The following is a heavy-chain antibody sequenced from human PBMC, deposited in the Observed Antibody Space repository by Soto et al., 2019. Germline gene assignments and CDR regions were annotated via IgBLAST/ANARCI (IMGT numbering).Heavy chain of an antibody. CDR2: VYYSESK. Sequence: SETLSLTCAGSCCSVSDKTYYWSWIRQPPGKRWDRFGYVYYSESKNDNPSPKSRVTITLDLTKITLSLKLSPVTYAEKAFYYCARTTAEPNTLRSRYFFDYWGQGTLVTVSS. D-gene: IGHD4-17*01. CDR1: CCSVSDKTYY. J-gene: IGHJ4*02. CDR3: ARTTAEPNTLRSRYFFDY. V-gene: IGHV4-61*01.